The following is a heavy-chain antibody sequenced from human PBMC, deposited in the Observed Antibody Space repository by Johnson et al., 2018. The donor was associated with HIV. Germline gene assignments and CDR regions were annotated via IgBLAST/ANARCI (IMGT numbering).Heavy chain of an antibody. CDR1: GFTFSSYW. D-gene: IGHD2-2*01. CDR2: IYSGGST. CDR3: ATTFCTSCSVVKFGTFDF. Sequence: VQLVESGGGLVQPGGSLRLSCAASGFTFSSYWMSWVRQAPGKGLEWVSVIYSGGSTYYADSVTGRFTISRDNSKNTLYLQMNRLRAEDSAVVYCATTFCTSCSVVKFGTFDFWGQWTMVTVSS. J-gene: IGHJ3*01. V-gene: IGHV3-66*01.